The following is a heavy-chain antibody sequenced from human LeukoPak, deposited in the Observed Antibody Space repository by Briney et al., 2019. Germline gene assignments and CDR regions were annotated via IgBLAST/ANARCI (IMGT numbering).Heavy chain of an antibody. J-gene: IGHJ4*02. Sequence: PGRSLRLSCAASGFTFSSYGMHWVRQAPGKGLEWVAVIWYDGSNKYYADSVKGRFTISRDNSKNTLYLQMNSLRAEDTAVYYCARATYRDSSGYILDYWGQGTLVTVSS. V-gene: IGHV3-33*01. D-gene: IGHD3-22*01. CDR1: GFTFSSYG. CDR3: ARATYRDSSGYILDY. CDR2: IWYDGSNK.